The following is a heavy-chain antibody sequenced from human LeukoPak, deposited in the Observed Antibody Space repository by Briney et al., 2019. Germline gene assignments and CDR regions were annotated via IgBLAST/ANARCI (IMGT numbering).Heavy chain of an antibody. J-gene: IGHJ4*02. CDR3: ARQHREDTSAYRPFDS. Sequence: PSETLSLTCTVSGGSISSYYWSWTRQPPGKGLEWIGYVYYNGSTKYNPSLKSRVTISVDTSKNQFSLKLSSVTAADTAVYYCARQHREDTSAYRPFDSWGQGTLVTVSS. V-gene: IGHV4-59*08. D-gene: IGHD3-22*01. CDR2: VYYNGST. CDR1: GGSISSYY.